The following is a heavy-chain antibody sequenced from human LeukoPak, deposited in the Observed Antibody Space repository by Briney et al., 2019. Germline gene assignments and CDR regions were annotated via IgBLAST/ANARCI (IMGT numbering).Heavy chain of an antibody. J-gene: IGHJ4*02. Sequence: GGSLRLSCAASGFTFSSYWMHWVRQAPGKGLVWVSRVKSDGSVTNYADSVKGRFTISRDNAKNTLYLQMNSLRAEDTAVYYCAMFSYVSGTTISWGQGTLVTVSS. CDR2: VKSDGSVT. CDR3: AMFSYVSGTTIS. V-gene: IGHV3-74*01. D-gene: IGHD1-20*01. CDR1: GFTFSSYW.